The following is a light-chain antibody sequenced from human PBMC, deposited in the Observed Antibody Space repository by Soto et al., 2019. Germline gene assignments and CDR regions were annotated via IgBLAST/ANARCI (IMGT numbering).Light chain of an antibody. CDR2: DAS. V-gene: IGKV1-13*02. CDR1: QGISSA. Sequence: AIQLTQSPSSLSASVGDRVTITCRASQGISSALAWYQQKPGKAPKLLIYDASSLESGVPSRFSGSGSGTKFTLTIASLQPDDFATYYCQQYETFSGTFGPGTKVDIK. CDR3: QQYETFSGT. J-gene: IGKJ1*01.